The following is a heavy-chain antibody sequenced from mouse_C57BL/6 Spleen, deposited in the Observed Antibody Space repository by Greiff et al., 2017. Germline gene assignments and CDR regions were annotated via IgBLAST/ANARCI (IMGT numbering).Heavy chain of an antibody. CDR3: ARAGAPPGYYFDY. CDR2: ISAGGSYT. CDR1: GFTFSSYA. J-gene: IGHJ2*01. Sequence: EVKLEESGGGLVKPGGSLKLSCAASGFTFSSYAMSWVRQTPEKRLEWVATISAGGSYTYYPDNVKGRFTISRDNAKNNLYLQMSHLKSEDTAMYYCARAGAPPGYYFDYWGQGTTLTVSS. V-gene: IGHV5-4*03.